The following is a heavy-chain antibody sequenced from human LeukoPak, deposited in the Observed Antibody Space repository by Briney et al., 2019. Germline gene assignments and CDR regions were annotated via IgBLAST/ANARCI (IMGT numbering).Heavy chain of an antibody. V-gene: IGHV3-23*01. J-gene: IGHJ4*02. CDR2: ITNSGGGT. CDR3: AKDLWTDSSGWNYFDY. CDR1: GFTFARSA. D-gene: IGHD6-19*01. Sequence: GGSLRLSCAASGFTFARSAMGWVRQAPGKGLEWVSCITNSGGGTYYADSVKGRFTISRDNSKNTLYLQMNSLRAEDTAVYYCAKDLWTDSSGWNYFDYWGQGTLVTVSS.